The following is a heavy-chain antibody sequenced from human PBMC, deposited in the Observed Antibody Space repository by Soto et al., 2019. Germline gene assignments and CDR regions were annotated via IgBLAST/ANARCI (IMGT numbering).Heavy chain of an antibody. CDR3: AHRLTYDILTGPTLGFDY. CDR2: IYWDDDK. J-gene: IGHJ4*02. D-gene: IGHD3-9*01. V-gene: IGHV2-5*02. CDR1: GFSLSTSGVG. Sequence: SGPTLVNPTQTLTLTCTFSGFSLSTSGVGVGWIRQPPGKALEWLALIYWDDDKRYSPSLKSRLTITKDTSKNQVVLTMTNMDPVDTATYYCAHRLTYDILTGPTLGFDYWGQGTLVTVSS.